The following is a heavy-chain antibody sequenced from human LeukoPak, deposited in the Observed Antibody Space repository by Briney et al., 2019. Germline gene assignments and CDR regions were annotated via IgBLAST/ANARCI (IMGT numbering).Heavy chain of an antibody. V-gene: IGHV4-59*01. Sequence: SETLSLTCTVSGGSISSYYWSWIRQPPVKGLEWIGYIYYSGSTNYNPSLKSRVTISVDTSKNQFSLKLSSVTAADTAVYYCARVRYSSGWYDGLDYWGQGTLVTVSS. J-gene: IGHJ4*02. CDR1: GGSISSYY. CDR2: IYYSGST. D-gene: IGHD6-19*01. CDR3: ARVRYSSGWYDGLDY.